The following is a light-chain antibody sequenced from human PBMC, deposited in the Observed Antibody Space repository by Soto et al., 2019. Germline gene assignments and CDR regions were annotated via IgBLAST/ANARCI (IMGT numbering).Light chain of an antibody. J-gene: IGLJ2*01. V-gene: IGLV6-57*04. CDR1: SGSIASNY. CDR3: QSYDSSSSVA. Sequence: NFMLTQPHSVSESPGKTVTISCTRSSGSIASNYVQWYQQRPGSAPTTVIYEDNQRPSGVPDRFSGSIDSSSNSASLTISGLKTEDEADYYCQSYDSSSSVAFGGGTKLTVL. CDR2: EDN.